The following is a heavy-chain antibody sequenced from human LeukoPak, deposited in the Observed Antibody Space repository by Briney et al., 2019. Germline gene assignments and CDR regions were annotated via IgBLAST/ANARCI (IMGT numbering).Heavy chain of an antibody. CDR2: ISWNSGSI. CDR3: VKHGYSSGWPQVPCDS. D-gene: IGHD6-19*01. CDR1: GFTFDDYA. Sequence: GRSLRLSCAASGFTFDDYAMQWVRQAPGKGLEWVSGISWNSGSIGYADSVKGRFTISRDNAKNSLYLQMNSLRVEDTALYYCVKHGYSSGWPQVPCDSWGQGTLVTVSS. J-gene: IGHJ4*02. V-gene: IGHV3-9*01.